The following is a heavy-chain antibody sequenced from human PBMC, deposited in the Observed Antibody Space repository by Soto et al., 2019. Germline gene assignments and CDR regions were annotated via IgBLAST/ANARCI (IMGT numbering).Heavy chain of an antibody. V-gene: IGHV1-69*02. J-gene: IGHJ6*02. CDR1: GGTFSSYT. D-gene: IGHD6-19*01. Sequence: QVQLVQSGAEVKKPGSSVKVSCKASGGTFSSYTISWVRQAPGQGLEWMGRIIPILGIANSAQKFQGRVTITADKSTSTAYMELSSLRSEDTAVYYCAIAVAGTHGMDVWGQGTTVTFSS. CDR3: AIAVAGTHGMDV. CDR2: IIPILGIA.